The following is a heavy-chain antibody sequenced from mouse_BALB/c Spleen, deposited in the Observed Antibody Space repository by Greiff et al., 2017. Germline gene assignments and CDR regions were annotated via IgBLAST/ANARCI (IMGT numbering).Heavy chain of an antibody. CDR2: IDPYNGGT. V-gene: IGHV1S135*01. J-gene: IGHJ2*01. CDR3: ARKYYGYDGLYFDY. D-gene: IGHD2-2*01. CDR1: GYSFTDYN. Sequence: VHVKQSGPELVKPGASVKVSCKASGYSFTDYNMYWVKQSHGKSLEWIGYIDPYNGGTSYNQKFKGKATLTVDKSSSTAFMHLNSLTSEDSAVYYCARKYYGYDGLYFDYWGQGTTLTVSS.